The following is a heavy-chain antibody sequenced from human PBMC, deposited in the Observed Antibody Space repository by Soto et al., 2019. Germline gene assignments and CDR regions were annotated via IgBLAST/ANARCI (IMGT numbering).Heavy chain of an antibody. CDR2: IYPGDSDT. V-gene: IGHV5-51*01. D-gene: IGHD2-15*01. Sequence: GDSLKISCKGSGYSFTSYWIGWVRQMPGKGLEWMGIIYPGDSDTRYSPSFQGQVTISADKSISTAYLQWSSLKASDTAMYYCARICSGGGNTYYYYGMDVWGQGTTVTVSS. CDR3: ARICSGGGNTYYYYGMDV. J-gene: IGHJ6*02. CDR1: GYSFTSYW.